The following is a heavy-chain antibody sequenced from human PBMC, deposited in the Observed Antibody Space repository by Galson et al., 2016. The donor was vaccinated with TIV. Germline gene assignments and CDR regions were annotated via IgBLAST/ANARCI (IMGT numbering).Heavy chain of an antibody. D-gene: IGHD2-21*01. Sequence: SLRLSCAASGFSVTTNYMTWVRQAQGKGLEWISVVYRNGNSYYTDSVKGRFTMSRDDFKNTVDLQMDNLRPGDTALYYCARDIPEYTMGGLDLWGQGTMVTVSS. V-gene: IGHV3-66*03. CDR2: VYRNGNS. CDR1: GFSVTTNY. J-gene: IGHJ3*01. CDR3: ARDIPEYTMGGLDL.